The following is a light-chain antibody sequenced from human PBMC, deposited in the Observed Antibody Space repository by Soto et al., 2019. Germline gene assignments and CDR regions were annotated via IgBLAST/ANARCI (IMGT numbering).Light chain of an antibody. V-gene: IGLV2-14*03. CDR3: TSFAPGRIYV. J-gene: IGLJ1*01. CDR1: SSDIGAYDL. Sequence: QSALSPPSSVSWSPGQSITISCSVTSSDIGAYDLVSWYQQHPGRAPKLIIYEVSHRFSGLSYRFSGSTSGNTASLTISGLQAEDEGDYYCTSFAPGRIYVFGSGTKVTVL. CDR2: EVS.